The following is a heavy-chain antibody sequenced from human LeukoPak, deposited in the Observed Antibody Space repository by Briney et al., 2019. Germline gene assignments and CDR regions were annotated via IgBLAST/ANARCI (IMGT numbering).Heavy chain of an antibody. V-gene: IGHV4-38-2*02. CDR3: AREITAGAFDI. D-gene: IGHD3-16*01. CDR2: IYHSGST. CDR1: GYSISSGYY. Sequence: SETLSLTCTVSGYSISSGYYWGWIRQPPGKGLEWIGSIYHSGSTYYNPSHKSRVAISVDTSKNQFSLKLSSATAADTAVYYCAREITAGAFDIWGQGTMVTVSS. J-gene: IGHJ3*02.